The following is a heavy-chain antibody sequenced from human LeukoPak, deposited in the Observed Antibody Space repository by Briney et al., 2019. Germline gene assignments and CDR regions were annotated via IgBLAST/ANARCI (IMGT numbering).Heavy chain of an antibody. J-gene: IGHJ4*02. Sequence: LGGSLRLSCAASGFTFSDYYMSWIRQAPGKGLEWVANIKQDESEKYYVDSVKGRFTISRDNAKNSLFLQMNSLRAEDTAVYYCARDQGQGSGSYKVYWGQGTLVTVSS. D-gene: IGHD3-10*01. CDR1: GFTFSDYY. CDR3: ARDQGQGSGSYKVY. CDR2: IKQDESEK. V-gene: IGHV3-7*01.